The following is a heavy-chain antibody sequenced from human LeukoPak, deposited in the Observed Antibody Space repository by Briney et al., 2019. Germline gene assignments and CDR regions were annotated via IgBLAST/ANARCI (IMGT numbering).Heavy chain of an antibody. Sequence: PGGSLRLSCAASGFTFSNAWMSWVRQVPGKGLEWVGRIKSKSDGGTTDYTAPVRGRFTISGDDSKNTLYLQMNSLKTEDTAVYYCTTHWKWRYFDSWGQGTLVTVSS. V-gene: IGHV3-15*01. J-gene: IGHJ4*02. CDR1: GFTFSNAW. D-gene: IGHD1-1*01. CDR2: IKSKSDGGTT. CDR3: TTHWKWRYFDS.